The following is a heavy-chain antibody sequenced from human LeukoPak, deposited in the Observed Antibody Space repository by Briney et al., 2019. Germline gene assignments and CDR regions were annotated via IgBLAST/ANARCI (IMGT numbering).Heavy chain of an antibody. CDR2: IRSKAYGGTT. CDR1: GFIFGDYA. V-gene: IGHV3-49*04. D-gene: IGHD2-15*01. CDR3: TRDIDADYVDY. J-gene: IGHJ4*02. Sequence: SGGSLRLSCTASGFIFGDYAMSWVRQAPGKGLEWIGFIRSKAYGGTTAYAASVKGRLIISRDDSKSIAYLQMNSLRTEDTAVYYCTRDIDADYVDYWGQGTLVTVSS.